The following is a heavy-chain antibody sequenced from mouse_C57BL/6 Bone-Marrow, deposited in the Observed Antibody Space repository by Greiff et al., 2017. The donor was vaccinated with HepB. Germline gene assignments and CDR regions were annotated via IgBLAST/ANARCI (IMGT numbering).Heavy chain of an antibody. Sequence: DVHLVESGPGLVKPSQSLSLTCSVTGYSITSGYYWNWIRQFPGNKLEWMGYISYDGSNNYNPSLKNRISITRDTSKNQFFLKLNSVTTEDTATYYCARGGVYYGSRDFDYWGQGTTLTVSS. CDR3: ARGGVYYGSRDFDY. D-gene: IGHD1-1*01. V-gene: IGHV3-6*01. CDR1: GYSITSGYY. J-gene: IGHJ2*01. CDR2: ISYDGSN.